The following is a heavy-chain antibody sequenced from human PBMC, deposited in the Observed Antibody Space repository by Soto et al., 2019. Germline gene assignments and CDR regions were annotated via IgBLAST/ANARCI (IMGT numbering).Heavy chain of an antibody. CDR1: GGSFSGYY. D-gene: IGHD3-3*01. J-gene: IGHJ6*02. CDR3: ARGRRTIFGVVIIGPYGMDV. CDR2: IKHSGST. Sequence: SETLSLTCAVYGGSFSGYYWSWIRQPPGKGLEWIGGIKHSGSTNYNTSLKSRVTISVDTSKNQFSLKLSSVTAANTAVYYCARGRRTIFGVVIIGPYGMDVWGQGTTVTVSS. V-gene: IGHV4-34*01.